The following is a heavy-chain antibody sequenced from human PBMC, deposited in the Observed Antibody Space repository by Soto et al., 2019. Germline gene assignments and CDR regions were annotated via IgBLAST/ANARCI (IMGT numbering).Heavy chain of an antibody. CDR2: IYYSGST. Sequence: PSETLSLTCTVCGGSISSSSYYWGWIRQPPGKGLEWIGSIYYSGSTYYNPSLKSRVTISVDTSKNQFSLKLSSVTAADTAVYYCARRRSGSPDYGMDVWGQGTTVTVSS. V-gene: IGHV4-39*01. CDR3: ARRRSGSPDYGMDV. CDR1: GGSISSSSYY. J-gene: IGHJ6*02. D-gene: IGHD3-10*01.